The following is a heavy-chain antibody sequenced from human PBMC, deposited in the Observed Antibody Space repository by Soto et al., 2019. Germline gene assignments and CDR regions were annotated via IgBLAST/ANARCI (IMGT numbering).Heavy chain of an antibody. V-gene: IGHV4-30-4*01. CDR1: GGSISSGDYY. Sequence: PSETLSLTCTVSGGSISSGDYYWSWIRQPPGKGLEWIGYIYYSGSTYYNPSLKSRVTISVDTSKNQFSLKLSSVTAADTAVYYCARASHPSIRSKWCDPWGQGTQVTVSS. CDR2: IYYSGST. D-gene: IGHD3-10*01. J-gene: IGHJ5*02. CDR3: ARASHPSIRSKWCDP.